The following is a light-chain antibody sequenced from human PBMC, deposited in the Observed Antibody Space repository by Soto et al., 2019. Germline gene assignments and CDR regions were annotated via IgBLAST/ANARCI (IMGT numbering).Light chain of an antibody. Sequence: DIVMTQSPDSLAVSLGERATINCKSSQSVLYSSNNKNCLAWYQQKPGQPPKLLIYWASTRESGVPDRFSGSGSGTDFTLTISSLQAEDVAVYYCQQYYPTPLTFGGGTKVEI. CDR2: WAS. V-gene: IGKV4-1*01. CDR1: QSVLYSSNNKNC. CDR3: QQYYPTPLT. J-gene: IGKJ4*01.